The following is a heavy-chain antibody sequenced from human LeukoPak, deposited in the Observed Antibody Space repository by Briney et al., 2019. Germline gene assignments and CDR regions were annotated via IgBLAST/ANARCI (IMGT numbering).Heavy chain of an antibody. Sequence: GGSLRLSCAASGFTFSSYSMNWVRQAPGEGLEWVSSISSSSSYIYYADSVKGRFTISRDNAKNSLYLQMNSLRAEDTAVYYCARAPRGSYFGLDYWGQGTLVTVSS. J-gene: IGHJ4*02. D-gene: IGHD1-26*01. CDR2: ISSSSSYI. CDR1: GFTFSSYS. CDR3: ARAPRGSYFGLDY. V-gene: IGHV3-21*01.